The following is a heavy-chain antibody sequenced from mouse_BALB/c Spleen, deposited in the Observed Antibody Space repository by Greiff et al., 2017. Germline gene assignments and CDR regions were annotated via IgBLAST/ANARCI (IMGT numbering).Heavy chain of an antibody. CDR1: GYTFTSYW. CDR3: ATLRRYYFDY. CDR2: IDPSDSYT. V-gene: IGHV1-69*02. Sequence: QVQLQQSGAELVKPGASVKLSCKASGYTFTSYWMHWVKQRPGQGLEWIGEIDPSDSYTNYNQKFKGKATLTVDKSSSTAYMQLSSLTSEDSAVYYCATLRRYYFDYWGQGTTLTVSS. J-gene: IGHJ2*01. D-gene: IGHD1-1*01.